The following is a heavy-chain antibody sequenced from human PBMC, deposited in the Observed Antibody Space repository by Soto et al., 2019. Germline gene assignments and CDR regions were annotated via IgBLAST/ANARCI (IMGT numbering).Heavy chain of an antibody. CDR1: GFTFSSYA. J-gene: IGHJ6*02. CDR2: ISGSGGST. CDR3: AKWEGANPSYYYGMDV. V-gene: IGHV3-23*01. Sequence: GGSLRLSCAASGFTFSSYAMSWVRQAPGKGLEWVSAISGSGGSTYYADSVKGRFTIARDNSKNTLYLQMNSLRAEDTVVYYCAKWEGANPSYYYGMDVWGQGTTVTVSS. D-gene: IGHD1-26*01.